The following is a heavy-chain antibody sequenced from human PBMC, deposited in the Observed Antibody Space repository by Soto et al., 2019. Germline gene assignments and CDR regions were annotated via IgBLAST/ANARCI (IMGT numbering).Heavy chain of an antibody. J-gene: IGHJ6*02. Sequence: QAQLVQSGAEVKKPGASVKVSCKASGYTFYSHSISWVRQAPGQGREWMGRISADNINTKYAQKFRGRVTMTTDTSTSTVYMELRNLRSDDTAVYYCARCIQEDYYYGMDVWGQGTTVTVSS. D-gene: IGHD5-18*01. V-gene: IGHV1-18*01. CDR1: GYTFYSHS. CDR2: ISADNINT. CDR3: ARCIQEDYYYGMDV.